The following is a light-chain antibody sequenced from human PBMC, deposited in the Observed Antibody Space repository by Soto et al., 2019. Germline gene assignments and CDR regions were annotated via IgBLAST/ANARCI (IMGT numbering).Light chain of an antibody. V-gene: IGKV1-5*01. J-gene: IGKJ5*01. Sequence: DIQMTQSPSTLSASVGDRVTITCRASQSVSSWLAWYQQKPGKGPKLLIYAASTLQSGVPSRFSGSGSGTDFTLTISSLQPEDFATYYCQQLNSYLITFGQGTRPEIK. CDR2: AAS. CDR1: QSVSSW. CDR3: QQLNSYLIT.